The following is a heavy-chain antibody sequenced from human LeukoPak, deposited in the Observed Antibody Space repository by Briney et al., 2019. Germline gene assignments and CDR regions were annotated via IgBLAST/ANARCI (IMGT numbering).Heavy chain of an antibody. CDR3: ARDVAHFDPVWGGLRTGGFDY. V-gene: IGHV3-7*01. Sequence: GGSLGLSCAASGFTFSSYWMSWVRQAPGKGLEWVANMKQDGSEIYYVDSVKGRFTISRDNAKNSLYLQMNSLRAEDTAVYYCARDVAHFDPVWGGLRTGGFDYWGQGTLVTVSS. D-gene: IGHD3-16*01. J-gene: IGHJ4*02. CDR1: GFTFSSYW. CDR2: MKQDGSEI.